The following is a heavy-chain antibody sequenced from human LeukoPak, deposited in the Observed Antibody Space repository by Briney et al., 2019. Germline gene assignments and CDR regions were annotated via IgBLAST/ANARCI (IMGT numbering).Heavy chain of an antibody. CDR2: IWHDGSNK. J-gene: IGHJ4*02. V-gene: IGHV3-33*01. D-gene: IGHD5-18*01. CDR3: ARDRGYTYGHPLDY. CDR1: GFTFSTYV. Sequence: AGSMRLSCAASGFTFSTYVIHWVSQAPGKGLEWVALIWHDGSNKYYGDSVKGRFTISRDNSKNTLYLQMDSLRDEDTAVYYCARDRGYTYGHPLDYWGQGTLVTVSS.